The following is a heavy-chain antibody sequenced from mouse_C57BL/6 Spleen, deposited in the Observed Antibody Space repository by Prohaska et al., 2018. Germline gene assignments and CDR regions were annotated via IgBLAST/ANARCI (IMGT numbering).Heavy chain of an antibody. V-gene: IGHV6-3*01. CDR3: TAPAGSSDY. Sequence: EVKLEESGGGLVLPGGSMKLSCVASGFTFSNYWMNWVRQSPEKGLEWVAQIRLKSDNYATQYAESVKGRFTISRDDSKSSVYLQMNNLRAEDTGIYYCTAPAGSSDYWGQGTTLTVSS. CDR2: IRLKSDNYAT. D-gene: IGHD1-3*01. CDR1: GFTFSNYW. J-gene: IGHJ2*01.